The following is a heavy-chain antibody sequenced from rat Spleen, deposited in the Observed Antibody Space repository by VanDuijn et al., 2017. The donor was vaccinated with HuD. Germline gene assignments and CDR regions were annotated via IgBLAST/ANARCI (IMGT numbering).Heavy chain of an antibody. CDR3: ASGGSGGLNWFAY. V-gene: IGHV5-20*01. D-gene: IGHD1-1*01. J-gene: IGHJ3*01. Sequence: EVQLVESGGGLVQPGRSLKLSCAASGFTFSNYYMAWVRQAPTKGLEWVASINYDGTNIHYRDSVKGRFTVSRDNAKSSLYLQMDSLRSEDTAVYYCASGGSGGLNWFAYWGQGTLVTVSS. CDR2: INYDGTNI. CDR1: GFTFSNYY.